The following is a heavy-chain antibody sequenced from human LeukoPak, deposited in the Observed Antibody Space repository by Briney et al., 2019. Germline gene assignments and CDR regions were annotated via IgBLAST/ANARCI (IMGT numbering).Heavy chain of an antibody. V-gene: IGHV1-18*01. D-gene: IGHD3-10*01. CDR1: GYTFSSYG. CDR2: ISIYTRNT. J-gene: IGHJ5*02. CDR3: VRDRNYYGSGSYGP. Sequence: ASVKVSCKASGYTFSSYGVSWVRQAPGQGLEWMGWISIYTRNTMYTESIKGRVTMTTDTSTNTAFMELRSLRSDDTAVYYCVRDRNYYGSGSYGPWGQGTLVTVSS.